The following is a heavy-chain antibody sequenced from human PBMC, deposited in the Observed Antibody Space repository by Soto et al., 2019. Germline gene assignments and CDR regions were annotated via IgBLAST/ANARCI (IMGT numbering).Heavy chain of an antibody. J-gene: IGHJ4*02. CDR2: VDPNGGGS. CDR1: GYSFTDYK. V-gene: IGHV1-2*04. CDR3: ATWVDYGEFEGFHF. Sequence: QGQLLQSGAEVKKPGASVKVSCKTSGYSFTDYKLHWVRQAPGQGLEWMGWVDPNGGGSNSAQKFQGSVTMTWDTSITTAYLDLTRLTTNDTATYFCATWVDYGEFEGFHFWGQGTLVTVSS. D-gene: IGHD4-17*01.